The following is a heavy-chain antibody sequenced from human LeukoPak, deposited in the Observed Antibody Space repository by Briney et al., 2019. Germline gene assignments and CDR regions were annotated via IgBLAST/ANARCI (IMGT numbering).Heavy chain of an antibody. D-gene: IGHD2-2*01. CDR2: IYPGDSET. V-gene: IGHV5-51*01. CDR3: ARRHCSSTSCHLDY. CDR1: GYSFTTYW. J-gene: IGHJ4*02. Sequence: GESLKISCKGSGYSFTTYWIGWVRQMPGKGLEWMGIIYPGDSETRYSPSFQGQVTISADRSISTAYLQWSSLKASDTAIYYCARRHCSSTSCHLDYWGQGTLVTVSS.